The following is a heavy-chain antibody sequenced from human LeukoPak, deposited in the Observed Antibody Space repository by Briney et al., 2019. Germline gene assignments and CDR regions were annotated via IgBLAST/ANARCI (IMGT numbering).Heavy chain of an antibody. V-gene: IGHV4-59*01. CDR3: ARKAIRYFDSSGYYALDL. Sequence: SETLSLTPAVYGGSLTGYDWSWIRQPPGKGLEWIGYIYYSGSTNYNPSLKSRVTMSVDTSKNQFSLKVRSVTAADTAVYYCARKAIRYFDSSGYYALDLWGQGTTVTVSS. J-gene: IGHJ6*02. D-gene: IGHD3-9*01. CDR1: GGSLTGYD. CDR2: IYYSGST.